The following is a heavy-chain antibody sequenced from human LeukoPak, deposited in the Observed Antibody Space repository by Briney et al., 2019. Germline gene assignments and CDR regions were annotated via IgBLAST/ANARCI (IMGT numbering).Heavy chain of an antibody. V-gene: IGHV1-69*13. CDR2: IIPIFGTA. Sequence: ASVKVSCKASGYTFTSYGISWVRQAPGQGVEWMGGIIPIFGTANYAQKFQGRVTITADESTSTAYMELSSLRSEDTAVYYCARVHLTYYYGSGSRNFDYWGQGTLVTVSS. CDR3: ARVHLTYYYGSGSRNFDY. J-gene: IGHJ4*02. D-gene: IGHD3-10*01. CDR1: GYTFTSYG.